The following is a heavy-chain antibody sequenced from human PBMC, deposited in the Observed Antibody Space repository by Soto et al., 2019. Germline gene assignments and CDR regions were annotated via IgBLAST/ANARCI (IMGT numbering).Heavy chain of an antibody. CDR1: GYTFTSYG. V-gene: IGHV1-18*01. CDR3: ARTGKAGTWRPDLYWFDP. CDR2: ISAYNGST. J-gene: IGHJ5*02. Sequence: QVKLVQSGAEVKKPGASVKVSCKASGYTFTSYGISWVRQAPGQGLEWMGRISAYNGSTYYAQKLQGRVTMSTDTSTSTAYMELRSLRSDDTAVYYCARTGKAGTWRPDLYWFDPWGQGTLVTVSS. D-gene: IGHD6-13*01.